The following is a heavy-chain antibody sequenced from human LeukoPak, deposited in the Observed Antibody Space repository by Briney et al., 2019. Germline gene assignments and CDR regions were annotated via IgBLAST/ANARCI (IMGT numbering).Heavy chain of an antibody. Sequence: SETLSLTCTVSGGSISSSSYYWGWIRQPPGKGLEWIGSIYYSGSTYYNPSLKSRVTISVDTSKNQFSLKLSSVTAADTAVYYCAREGTGYDILTGYPRFDYWGQGTLVTVSS. V-gene: IGHV4-39*07. D-gene: IGHD3-9*01. CDR1: GGSISSSSYY. CDR2: IYYSGST. J-gene: IGHJ4*02. CDR3: AREGTGYDILTGYPRFDY.